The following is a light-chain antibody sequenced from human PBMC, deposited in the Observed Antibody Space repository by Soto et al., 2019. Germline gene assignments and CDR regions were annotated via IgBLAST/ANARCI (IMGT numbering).Light chain of an antibody. V-gene: IGKV3-15*01. J-gene: IGKJ4*01. Sequence: EIVMTQSPATLSVSPGERATLSCRASQSVKSNLAWYQQKPGQAPRLLFYDASTRATGIPARFSGSGSGTEFTLTISRLEPEDFAVYYCQQYGSSLTFGGGTKVDIK. CDR3: QQYGSSLT. CDR2: DAS. CDR1: QSVKSN.